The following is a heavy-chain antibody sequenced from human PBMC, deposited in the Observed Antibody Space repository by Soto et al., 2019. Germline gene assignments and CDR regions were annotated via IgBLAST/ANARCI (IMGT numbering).Heavy chain of an antibody. J-gene: IGHJ4*02. CDR1: GFSLNTRGVG. CDR2: LYWDDDK. Sequence: QITLKESGPALVKPTQTLTLTCTFSGFSLNTRGVGVGWIRQPPGKALEWLAVLYWDDDKWYSPSLKSRLTITKETSKHQVVLTMTNMDPVDTATYYCAHRTAWHYFDYWGQGTLVTVSS. D-gene: IGHD2-21*02. V-gene: IGHV2-5*02. CDR3: AHRTAWHYFDY.